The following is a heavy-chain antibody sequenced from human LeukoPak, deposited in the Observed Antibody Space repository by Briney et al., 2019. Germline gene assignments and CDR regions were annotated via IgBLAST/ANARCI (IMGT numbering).Heavy chain of an antibody. CDR2: ISSSSSTI. CDR3: AREVSFGPLVGATLDY. V-gene: IGHV3-48*01. J-gene: IGHJ4*02. Sequence: GGSLRLSCAASGFTFSSYSMNWVRQAPGKGLEWVSYISSSSSTIYYADSVKGRFTISRDNAKNSLYLQMNSLRAEDTAVYYCAREVSFGPLVGATLDYWGQGTLVTVSS. CDR1: GFTFSSYS. D-gene: IGHD1-26*01.